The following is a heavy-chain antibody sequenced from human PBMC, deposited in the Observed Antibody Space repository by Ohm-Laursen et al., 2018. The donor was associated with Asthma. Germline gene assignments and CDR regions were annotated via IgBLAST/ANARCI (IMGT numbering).Heavy chain of an antibody. Sequence: VTLSLTCAVYGGSFSGYYWSWIRQPPGKGLEWIGEINHSGSTNYNPSLKSRVTISVDTSKNQFSLKLSSVTAADTAVYYCATSEPKYYDYIWGSYRYSFQFDYWGQGTLVTVSS. CDR1: GGSFSGYY. CDR2: INHSGST. V-gene: IGHV4-34*01. CDR3: ATSEPKYYDYIWGSYRYSFQFDY. D-gene: IGHD3-16*02. J-gene: IGHJ4*02.